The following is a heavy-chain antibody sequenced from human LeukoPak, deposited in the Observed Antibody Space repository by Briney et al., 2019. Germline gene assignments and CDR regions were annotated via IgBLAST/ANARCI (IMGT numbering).Heavy chain of an antibody. CDR3: ARGYCSGGSCYELYFYFDY. D-gene: IGHD2-15*01. V-gene: IGHV1-8*01. CDR2: MNPNSGNT. CDR1: GYTFTSYD. J-gene: IGHJ4*02. Sequence: ASVKVSCKASGYTFTSYDINWVRQATGQGLEWMGWMNPNSGNTGYAQKFQGRVTMTRNTSISTAYGELSSLRSEDTAVYYCARGYCSGGSCYELYFYFDYWGQGTLVTVSS.